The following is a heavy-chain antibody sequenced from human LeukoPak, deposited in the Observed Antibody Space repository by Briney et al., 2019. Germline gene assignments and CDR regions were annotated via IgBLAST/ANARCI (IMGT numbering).Heavy chain of an antibody. CDR2: IYYSGST. CDR3: ARRVATALDY. Sequence: SQTLSLTCTVSGGSISSGSYYWSWIRQPPGKGLEWIGSIYYSGSTYYNPSLKSRVTISVDTSKNQFSLKLSSVTAADTAVYYCARRVATALDYWGQGTLVTVSS. CDR1: GGSISSGSYY. J-gene: IGHJ4*02. D-gene: IGHD5-18*01. V-gene: IGHV4-39*01.